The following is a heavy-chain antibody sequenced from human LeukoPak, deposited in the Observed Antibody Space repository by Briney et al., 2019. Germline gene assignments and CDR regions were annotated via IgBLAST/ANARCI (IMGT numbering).Heavy chain of an antibody. CDR2: IYYSGST. V-gene: IGHV4-39*07. D-gene: IGHD2-2*01. J-gene: IGHJ6*02. CDR3: ALEGQYCSSTSCYGGMDV. Sequence: SETLSLTCTVSGGSISSSSYYWGWIRQPPGKGLEWIGSIYYSGSTNYNPSLKSRVTISVDTSKNQFSLKLSSVTAADTAVYYCALEGQYCSSTSCYGGMDVWGQGTTVTVSS. CDR1: GGSISSSSYY.